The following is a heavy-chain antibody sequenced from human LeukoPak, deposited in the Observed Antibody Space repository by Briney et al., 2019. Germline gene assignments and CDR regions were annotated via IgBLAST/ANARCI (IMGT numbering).Heavy chain of an antibody. J-gene: IGHJ5*02. Sequence: ASVKVSCKASGYTFTGYYMHWVRQAPGQGLEWMGWINPNSGGTNYAQKFQGRVTMTRDTSVSTAYMELSRLRSDDTAVYYCASGYCSGGSRYWFDPWGQGTLVTVSS. CDR3: ASGYCSGGSRYWFDP. D-gene: IGHD2-15*01. CDR2: INPNSGGT. CDR1: GYTFTGYY. V-gene: IGHV1-2*02.